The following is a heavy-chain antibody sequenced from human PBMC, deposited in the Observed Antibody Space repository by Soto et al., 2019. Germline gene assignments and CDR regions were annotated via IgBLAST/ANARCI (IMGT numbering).Heavy chain of an antibody. CDR2: FDPEDGET. V-gene: IGHV1-24*01. Sequence: ASVKVSCKVSGYTLTELSMHWVRQAPGKGLEWMGGFDPEDGETIYAQKFQGRVTMTEDTSTDTAYMELSRLRSDDTAVYYCARDGGRDYYYYYYMDVWGKGTTVTVSS. CDR3: ARDGGRDYYYYYYMDV. D-gene: IGHD3-10*01. CDR1: GYTLTELS. J-gene: IGHJ6*03.